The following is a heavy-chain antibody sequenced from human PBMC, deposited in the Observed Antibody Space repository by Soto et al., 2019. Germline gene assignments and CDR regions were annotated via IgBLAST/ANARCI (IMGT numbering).Heavy chain of an antibody. CDR2: IVIGTGNT. CDR1: GFTFSGSS. J-gene: IGHJ4*02. V-gene: IGHV1-58*01. Sequence: QTQLVQSGPEVKEPGTSVKVSCKASGFTFSGSSVQWVRQARGQRLEWMGWIVIGTGNTKYAQRFQERVTFTRDMSTNTSYMELSSLRSEDTAMYYCAAVPGDFDCWGQGTLVTVSS. D-gene: IGHD1-1*01. CDR3: AAVPGDFDC.